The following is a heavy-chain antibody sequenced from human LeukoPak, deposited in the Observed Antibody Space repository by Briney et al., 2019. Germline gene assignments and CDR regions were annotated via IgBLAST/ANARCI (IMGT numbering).Heavy chain of an antibody. CDR2: ISGSGGST. CDR1: EFDFSSHA. Sequence: PGGSLRLSCAASEFDFSSHAMSWVRQAPGKGLEWVSAISGSGGSTYYADSVKGRFTISRDNSKSTLYLQMNSLRAEDTAVYYCAATISEDYFDYWGQGTLVTVSS. D-gene: IGHD3-9*01. CDR3: AATISEDYFDY. V-gene: IGHV3-23*01. J-gene: IGHJ4*02.